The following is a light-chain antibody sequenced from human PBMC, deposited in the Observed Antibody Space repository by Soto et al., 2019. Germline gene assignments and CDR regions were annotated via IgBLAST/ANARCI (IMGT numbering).Light chain of an antibody. CDR1: QSVANN. J-gene: IGKJ1*01. CDR3: QQTYTLPRT. Sequence: EVVMTQSPATLSVSPGERASLSCRASQSVANNVAWYQQKPGQAPRLLIYRASTRASDVAARFSGSGYGTEFTLTINGLQPEDFATYYCQQTYTLPRTFAQGTKVE. CDR2: RAS. V-gene: IGKV3-15*01.